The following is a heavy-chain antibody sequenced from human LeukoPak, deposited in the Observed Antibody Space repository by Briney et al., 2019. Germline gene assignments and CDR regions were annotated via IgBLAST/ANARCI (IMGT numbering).Heavy chain of an antibody. CDR3: AISLVVTALDY. D-gene: IGHD2-21*02. V-gene: IGHV1-18*01. CDR2: ISAYNGNT. J-gene: IGHJ4*02. CDR1: GYTLTSYG. Sequence: ASVKVSCKASGYTLTSYGIRWVRQAPGQGLEWMGWISAYNGNTNYAQKLQGRVTMTTDTSTSTAYMELRSLRSDDTAVYYCAISLVVTALDYWGQGTLVTVSS.